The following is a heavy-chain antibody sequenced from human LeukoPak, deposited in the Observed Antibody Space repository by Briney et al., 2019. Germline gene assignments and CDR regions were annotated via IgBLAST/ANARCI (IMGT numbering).Heavy chain of an antibody. D-gene: IGHD1-26*01. J-gene: IGHJ5*02. V-gene: IGHV4-34*01. CDR1: GGSFSGYY. CDR3: GRHHRWELLRANWFDP. Sequence: PSETLSLTCAVYGGSFSGYYWSWIRQPPGKGLEWIGEINHSGSTNYNPSLKSRVTISVDTSKNQFSLKLSSVTAADTAVYYCGRHHRWELLRANWFDPWGQGTLVTVSS. CDR2: INHSGST.